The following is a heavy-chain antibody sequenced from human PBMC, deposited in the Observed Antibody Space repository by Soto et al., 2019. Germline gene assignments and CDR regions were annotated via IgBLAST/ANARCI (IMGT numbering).Heavy chain of an antibody. Sequence: GGSLRLSCAASGFTFSSYWMSWVRQAPGKGLEWVANIKQDGSEKYYVDSVKGRFTISRDNAKNSLFLQMNSLGAEDTAVYYCARVDDILTGYYFAPGSLDYWGQGTLVTVSS. D-gene: IGHD3-9*01. CDR3: ARVDDILTGYYFAPGSLDY. J-gene: IGHJ4*02. CDR1: GFTFSSYW. V-gene: IGHV3-7*01. CDR2: IKQDGSEK.